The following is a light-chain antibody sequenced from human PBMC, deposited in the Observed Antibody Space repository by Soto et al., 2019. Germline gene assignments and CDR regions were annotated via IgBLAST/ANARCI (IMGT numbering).Light chain of an antibody. Sequence: QSVLTQPRSVSGPPGQSVTISCTGTSSDVGDYNSVSWYQQQPDKGTKLIIYAVNKRPSGGPDRFSGSKSGNTASLTISGLQAEDEADYHCSSYAGTYLHVLFGGGTKLTVL. CDR2: AVN. J-gene: IGLJ2*01. V-gene: IGLV2-11*01. CDR1: SSDVGDYNS. CDR3: SSYAGTYLHVL.